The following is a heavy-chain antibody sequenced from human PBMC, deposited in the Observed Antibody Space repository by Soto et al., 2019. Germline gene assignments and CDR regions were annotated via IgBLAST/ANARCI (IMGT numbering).Heavy chain of an antibody. CDR2: IYYSGST. D-gene: IGHD1-26*01. CDR1: GGSIRSGDYY. J-gene: IGHJ3*02. V-gene: IGHV4-30-4*01. CDR3: ASARYGSYSHAFDI. Sequence: QVQLQESGTGLVKPSQHLSLTCTVSGGSIRSGDYYWSWIRQPPGKGLEWIGYIYYSGSTYYNPSLQSRVTMSVDTSQNQFSLKLRAVTAADTAAYYCASARYGSYSHAFDIWGQGTMVTVSS.